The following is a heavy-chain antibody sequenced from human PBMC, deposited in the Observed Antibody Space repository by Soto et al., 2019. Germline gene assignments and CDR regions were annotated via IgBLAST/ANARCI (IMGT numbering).Heavy chain of an antibody. CDR3: ARTTFYDIFTAYYSLFDY. CDR2: ISDSGSS. CDR1: GGSISSGSFY. Sequence: QVQLQESGPGLVKPSQTLTLTCTVSGGSISSGSFYWSWIRQHPGKGLEWIGHISDSGSSYYNPSLESRVTISVDTSKNQFSLKLSAVTAADKAVYFCARTTFYDIFTAYYSLFDYWGQGTLVTVSS. D-gene: IGHD3-9*01. V-gene: IGHV4-31*03. J-gene: IGHJ4*02.